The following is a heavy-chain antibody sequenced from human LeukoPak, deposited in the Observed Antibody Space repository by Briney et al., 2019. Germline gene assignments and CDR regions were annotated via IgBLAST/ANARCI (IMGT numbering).Heavy chain of an antibody. CDR1: GGSISSYY. J-gene: IGHJ6*02. Sequence: SETLSLTCTVSGGSISSYYWSWIRQPPGKGLEWIGYIYYSGSTNYNPSLKSRVTISVDTSKNQFSLKLSSVTAADTAVYYCARTSGSYFYYYGMDVWGQGTTVTVSS. V-gene: IGHV4-59*01. D-gene: IGHD1-26*01. CDR2: IYYSGST. CDR3: ARTSGSYFYYYGMDV.